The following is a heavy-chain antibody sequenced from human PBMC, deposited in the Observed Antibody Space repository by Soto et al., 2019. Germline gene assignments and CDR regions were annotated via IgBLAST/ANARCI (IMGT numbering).Heavy chain of an antibody. Sequence: ASVKVSCKVSGYTLTELSMHWVRQAPGKGLEWMGGFDPEDGETIYAQKFQGRVTMTEDTSTDTAYMELSSLRSEDTAVYYCAPPERRYCGGDCYTLDYWGQGTLVTVSS. CDR3: APPERRYCGGDCYTLDY. D-gene: IGHD2-21*02. J-gene: IGHJ4*02. V-gene: IGHV1-24*01. CDR2: FDPEDGET. CDR1: GYTLTELS.